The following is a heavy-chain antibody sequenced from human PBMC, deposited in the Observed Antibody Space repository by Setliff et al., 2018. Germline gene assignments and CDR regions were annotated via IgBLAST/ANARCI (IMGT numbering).Heavy chain of an antibody. Sequence: ASVKVSCKASGYTFTSYDINWVQQATGQGLEWMGWMNPNSGNTGYAQKFQGGVTMTRNTSTSTAYMDLSSLRSEDSAVYYCARDRGGTAIANWFDRWGQGTLVTVSS. D-gene: IGHD2-21*01. CDR2: MNPNSGNT. CDR1: GYTFTSYD. CDR3: ARDRGGTAIANWFDR. V-gene: IGHV1-8*02. J-gene: IGHJ5*02.